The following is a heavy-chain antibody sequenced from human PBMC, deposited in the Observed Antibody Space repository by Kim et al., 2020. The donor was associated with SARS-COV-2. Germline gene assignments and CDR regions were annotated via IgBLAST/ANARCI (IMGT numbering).Heavy chain of an antibody. CDR2: ECGET. D-gene: IGHD2-21*01. V-gene: IGHV1-24*01. J-gene: IGHJ1*01. Sequence: ECGETIYAQKFQGRVTMTEDTSTDTAYMELSSLRSEDTAVYYCATDLFSRWGQGTLVTVSS. CDR3: ATDLFSR.